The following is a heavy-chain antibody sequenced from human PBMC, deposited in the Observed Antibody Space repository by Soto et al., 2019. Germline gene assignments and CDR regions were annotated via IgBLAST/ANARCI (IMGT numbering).Heavy chain of an antibody. J-gene: IGHJ4*02. CDR2: ISGSGGST. CDR1: GFTFSNYA. Sequence: GGSLRLSCAGSGFTFSNYAMSWVRQAPGKGLAWVSAISGSGGSTYYADSVKGRFTISRDNSKNTLYLQMNSLRAEDTALYYCEKVTVGATGRFDYWGQGTLVTVSS. D-gene: IGHD1-26*01. V-gene: IGHV3-23*01. CDR3: EKVTVGATGRFDY.